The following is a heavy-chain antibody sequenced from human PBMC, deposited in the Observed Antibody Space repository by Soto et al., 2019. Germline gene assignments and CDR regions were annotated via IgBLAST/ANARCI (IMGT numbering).Heavy chain of an antibody. D-gene: IGHD3-3*01. CDR1: AGSISTDD. V-gene: IGHV4-59*01. J-gene: IGHJ5*02. Sequence: SETLPHTLTVSAGSISTDDWVWSRQPPGKGLEWIGYIYYNGSTNYNPSLKSRVTISVDTSKNQFSLKLSSVTAADTAVYYCASVLFGRGNWFDPWGQGTLVTVS. CDR3: ASVLFGRGNWFDP. CDR2: IYYNGST.